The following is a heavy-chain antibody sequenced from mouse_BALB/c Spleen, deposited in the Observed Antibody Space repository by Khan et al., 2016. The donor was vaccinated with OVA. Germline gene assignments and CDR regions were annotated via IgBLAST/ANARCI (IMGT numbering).Heavy chain of an antibody. CDR2: ISSAGSFL. CDR1: GFTFSNYA. CDR3: ARTPGYYGSNYFDY. V-gene: IGHV5-9-3*01. D-gene: IGHD1-1*01. Sequence: ELVESGGGLVKPGGSLKFSCAASGFTFSNYAMSWVRQTPEKRLEWVATISSAGSFLYYPDSVKGRFTISRDNAKNTLYLQMSSLRSEDTAMYYCARTPGYYGSNYFDYWGHGTTLTVSS. J-gene: IGHJ2*01.